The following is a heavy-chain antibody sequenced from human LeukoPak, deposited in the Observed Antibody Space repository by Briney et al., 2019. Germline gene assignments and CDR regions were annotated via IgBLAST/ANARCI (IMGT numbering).Heavy chain of an antibody. Sequence: GGSLRLSCAASGFTVSSNYMSWVRQAPGKGLEWVSVIYSGGSTYYADSVKGRFTTTRDNSKNTLYLQMNSLRAEETAVYYCAREGGKDSIDYWGQGTLVTVSS. V-gene: IGHV3-53*01. D-gene: IGHD4-23*01. CDR2: IYSGGST. CDR3: AREGGKDSIDY. J-gene: IGHJ4*02. CDR1: GFTVSSNY.